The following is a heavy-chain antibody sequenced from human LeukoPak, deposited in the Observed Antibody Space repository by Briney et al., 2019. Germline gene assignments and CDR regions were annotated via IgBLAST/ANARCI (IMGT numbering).Heavy chain of an antibody. CDR3: ARDLPQRTFDI. CDR1: GGSISSSSYY. Sequence: SETLSLTCTVSGGSISSSSYYWGWIRQPPGKGLEWIGRIYTSGSTNYNPSLKGRVTMSVDTSKNQFSLKLSSVTAADTAVYYCARDLPQRTFDIWGQGTMVTVSS. CDR2: IYTSGST. D-gene: IGHD2-2*01. J-gene: IGHJ3*02. V-gene: IGHV4-39*07.